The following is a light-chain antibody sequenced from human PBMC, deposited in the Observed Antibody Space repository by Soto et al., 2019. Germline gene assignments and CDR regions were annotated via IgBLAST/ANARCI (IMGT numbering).Light chain of an antibody. CDR3: QQRPNWPLT. V-gene: IGKV3-11*01. J-gene: IGKJ4*01. CDR1: QSISSH. Sequence: EIVLTQSPATLSLSPGERATLSCRASQSISSHLVWYQQKPGQAPRLLMYDASNRATGIPARFNGSGSGTDFTLTISSLEPEDFAVYYCQQRPNWPLTFGGGTKVEIK. CDR2: DAS.